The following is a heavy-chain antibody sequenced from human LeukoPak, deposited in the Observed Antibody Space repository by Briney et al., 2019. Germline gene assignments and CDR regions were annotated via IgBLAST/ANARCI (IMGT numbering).Heavy chain of an antibody. J-gene: IGHJ4*02. CDR2: IKQDGSEK. CDR3: ARGYYDSSGYYFFDY. V-gene: IGHV3-7*04. Sequence: GGSLRLSCAASGFTFSDYYMSWIRQAPGKGLEWVANIKQDGSEKYYVDSVKGRFTISRDNAKNSLYLQMNSLRAEDTAVYYCARGYYDSSGYYFFDYWGQGTLVTVSS. D-gene: IGHD3-22*01. CDR1: GFTFSDYY.